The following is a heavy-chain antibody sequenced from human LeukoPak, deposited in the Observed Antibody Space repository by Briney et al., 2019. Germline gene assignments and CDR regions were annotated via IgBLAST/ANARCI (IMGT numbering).Heavy chain of an antibody. Sequence: SETLSLTCTVSGGSISSTSYYWGWIRQPPGKGLEWIGSIYYSWDTYYNPSLKSRVTISVDTSKNQFSLKLSSVTAADTAVYYCARWGYYDYPTRDYWGQGTLVTVSS. V-gene: IGHV4-39*01. J-gene: IGHJ4*02. CDR3: ARWGYYDYPTRDY. CDR2: IYYSWDT. CDR1: GGSISSTSYY. D-gene: IGHD3-16*01.